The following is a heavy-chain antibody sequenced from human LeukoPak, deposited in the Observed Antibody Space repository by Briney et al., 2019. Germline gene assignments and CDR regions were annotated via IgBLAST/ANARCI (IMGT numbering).Heavy chain of an antibody. J-gene: IGHJ4*02. CDR2: MNPDSGDT. CDR3: TRGWDY. V-gene: IGHV1-8*03. Sequence: GASVTVSCKASGYNFNDSDINWVRQATGQGLEWMGWMNPDSGDTGYAQKFQGRLTITRHMSSTTAYMELSRLRSDDTAVYYCTRGWDYWGQETRVTVSS. CDR1: GYNFNDSD.